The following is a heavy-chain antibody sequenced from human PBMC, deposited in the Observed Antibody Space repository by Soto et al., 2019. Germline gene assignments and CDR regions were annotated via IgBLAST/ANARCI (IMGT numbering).Heavy chain of an antibody. D-gene: IGHD2-8*02. J-gene: IGHJ4*02. CDR1: GDTISTGGYT. V-gene: IGHV4-30-2*01. CDR2: TYHSGNP. CDR3: ARDKITGLLDY. Sequence: SETLSLTCDVSGDTISTGGYTWAWIRQPPGKALEWIGHTYHSGNPYYNPSLKSRVIISVDRSKNQFSLKVRSVTAADTAVYCARDKITGLLDYWGQGTLVTVSS.